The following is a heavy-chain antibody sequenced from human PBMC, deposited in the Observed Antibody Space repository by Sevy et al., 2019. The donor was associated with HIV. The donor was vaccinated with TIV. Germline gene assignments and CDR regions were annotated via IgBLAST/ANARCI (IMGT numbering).Heavy chain of an antibody. CDR3: ARQGAVAVRFDY. J-gene: IGHJ4*02. V-gene: IGHV4-39*01. D-gene: IGHD6-19*01. CDR2: IYYSGST. Sequence: SETLSLTCTVSGGSISISSYYWGWIRQPPGKGLEWIGSIYYSGSTYYNPSLKSRVTISVDTSKNQFSLKLSSVTAADTAVYYCARQGAVAVRFDYWGQGTLVTVSS. CDR1: GGSISISSYY.